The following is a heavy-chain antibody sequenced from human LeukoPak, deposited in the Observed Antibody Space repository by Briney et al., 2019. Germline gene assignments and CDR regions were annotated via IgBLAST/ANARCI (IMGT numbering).Heavy chain of an antibody. CDR1: GGSISSGSYY. J-gene: IGHJ5*02. D-gene: IGHD3-10*01. CDR2: IYYSGST. CDR3: GRDLSWITMVRGVPSKRAFDP. V-gene: IGHV4-39*07. Sequence: PSETLSLTCTVSGGSISSGSYYWSWIRQPPGKGLEWIGSIYYSGSTYYNPSLKSRVTISVDTSKNQFSLKLSSVTAADTAVYYCGRDLSWITMVRGVPSKRAFDPWGQGTLVTVSS.